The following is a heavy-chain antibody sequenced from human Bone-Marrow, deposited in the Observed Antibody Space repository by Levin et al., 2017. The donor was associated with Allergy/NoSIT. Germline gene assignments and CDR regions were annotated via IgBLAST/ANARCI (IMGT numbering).Heavy chain of an antibody. CDR1: LTAYY. V-gene: IGHV1-2*02. Sequence: LTAYYIHWVRQAPGQGLEWMGWINPKSGGTKYAQKFQGRVTMTRDTSISTVYMEVSRLKSDDTAVYYCARDQAIYGSGSPDYWGKGTLVTVSA. D-gene: IGHD3-10*01. J-gene: IGHJ4*02. CDR3: ARDQAIYGSGSPDY. CDR2: INPKSGGT.